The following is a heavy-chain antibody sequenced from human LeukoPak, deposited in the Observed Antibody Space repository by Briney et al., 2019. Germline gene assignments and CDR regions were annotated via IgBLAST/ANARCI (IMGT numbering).Heavy chain of an antibody. CDR2: IYYSGST. J-gene: IGHJ4*02. V-gene: IGHV4-39*01. CDR1: GGSISSSSYY. CDR3: ARRTSIAARPDSLDY. Sequence: PSDTLSLTCTVSGGSISSSSYYWGWIRQPPGKGLEWIGSIYYSGSTYYNPSLKSRVTISVDTSKNQFSLKLSSVTAADTAVYYCARRTSIAARPDSLDYWGQGTLVTVSS. D-gene: IGHD6-6*01.